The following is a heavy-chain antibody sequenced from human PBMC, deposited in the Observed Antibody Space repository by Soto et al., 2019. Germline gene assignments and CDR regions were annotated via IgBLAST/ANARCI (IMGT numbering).Heavy chain of an antibody. CDR3: ASRWAAARPGGYYDYYGMDV. J-gene: IGHJ6*02. V-gene: IGHV1-69*01. Sequence: QVQLVQSGAEVKKPGSSVKVSCKASGGTFSSYAISWVRQAPGQGLEWMGGIIPIFGTANYAQKFQGRVTITADEATSPAYMELSSLRSEDTAVYYCASRWAAARPGGYYDYYGMDVWGQGTTVTVSS. CDR2: IIPIFGTA. D-gene: IGHD6-6*01. CDR1: GGTFSSYA.